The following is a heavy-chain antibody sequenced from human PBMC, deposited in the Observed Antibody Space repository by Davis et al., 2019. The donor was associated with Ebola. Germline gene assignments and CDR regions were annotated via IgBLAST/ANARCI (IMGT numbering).Heavy chain of an antibody. V-gene: IGHV3-74*01. Sequence: HTGGSLRLSCAASGFTFSSYSMNWVRQAPGRGLVWVARVTGDGNTFYADSVKDRVTISRDNAKSTLYLQMSSLRVEDTAVYYCARGVNRACFDDWGQGTLVTVSS. CDR2: VTGDGNT. J-gene: IGHJ4*02. CDR1: GFTFSSYS. CDR3: ARGVNRACFDD. D-gene: IGHD3-10*01.